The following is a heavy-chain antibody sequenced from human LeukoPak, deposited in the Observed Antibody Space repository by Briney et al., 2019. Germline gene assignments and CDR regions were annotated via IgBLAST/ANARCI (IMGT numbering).Heavy chain of an antibody. D-gene: IGHD1-26*01. CDR2: ILYDGSNE. V-gene: IGHV3-30-3*01. CDR1: GFTFGAYA. CDR3: ARGPPDGWEVYCDF. J-gene: IGHJ4*02. Sequence: PGGSLRLSCAASGFTFGAYALHWVRQSPGKGLEWVGLILYDGSNEFYADSVKGRFTISRDNSKNTLYLQMNSLRPEDTAVYYCARGPPDGWEVYCDFWGQGTLVTVSS.